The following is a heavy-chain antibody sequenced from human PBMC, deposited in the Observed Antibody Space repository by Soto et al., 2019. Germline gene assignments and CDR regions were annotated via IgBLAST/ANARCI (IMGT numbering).Heavy chain of an antibody. CDR3: ARELGATTHYYYGMDV. Sequence: SVKVSCKASGGTFSSYAISWVRQAPGQGLEWMGGIIPIFGTANYAQKFQGRVTITADESTSTAYMELSSLRSEDTAVYYCARELGATTHYYYGMDVWGQGTTVTVSS. D-gene: IGHD1-26*01. V-gene: IGHV1-69*13. CDR2: IIPIFGTA. J-gene: IGHJ6*02. CDR1: GGTFSSYA.